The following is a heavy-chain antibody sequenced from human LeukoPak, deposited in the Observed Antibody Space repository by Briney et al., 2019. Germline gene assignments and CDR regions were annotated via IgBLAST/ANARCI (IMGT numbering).Heavy chain of an antibody. D-gene: IGHD3-10*01. J-gene: IGHJ4*02. CDR3: ARDRSTMVRGVISN. V-gene: IGHV3-23*01. CDR2: ISGRVGST. CDR1: GFTFNTYG. Sequence: GGSLRLSCAASGFTFNTYGMSWVRQAPGKGLEWVSAISGRVGSTYYTDSVKGRFTISRDNSKNTLYLQMDSLRAEDTAVYYCARDRSTMVRGVISNWGQGTLVTVSS.